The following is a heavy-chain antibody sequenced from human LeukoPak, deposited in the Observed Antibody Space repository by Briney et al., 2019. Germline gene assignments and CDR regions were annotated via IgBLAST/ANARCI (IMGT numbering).Heavy chain of an antibody. CDR1: GFTFSRYA. J-gene: IGHJ5*01. CDR3: AKDRHAPGRYCSSTTCFPFDS. CDR2: ISGSGGST. D-gene: IGHD2-2*01. V-gene: IGHV3-23*01. Sequence: GGSLRLSCAASGFTFSRYAMTWVRQAPGKGLEWVSAISGSGGSTYSADSVKGRFTISRDNSKNTLYLQMNSLRAEDTAVYYCAKDRHAPGRYCSSTTCFPFDSWGQGTLVTVSS.